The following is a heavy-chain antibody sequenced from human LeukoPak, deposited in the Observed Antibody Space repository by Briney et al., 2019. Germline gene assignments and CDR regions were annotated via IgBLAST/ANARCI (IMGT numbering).Heavy chain of an antibody. Sequence: GGSLRLSCATSGFTFSNYAVSWVRQASGKGLEWVGRIRSKANSYATAYAASVKGRFTISRDDSKNTAYLQMNSLKTEDTAVYYCTSLDCSGGSCYSPWGQGTLVTVSS. CDR2: IRSKANSYAT. D-gene: IGHD2-15*01. J-gene: IGHJ4*02. V-gene: IGHV3-73*01. CDR1: GFTFSNYA. CDR3: TSLDCSGGSCYSP.